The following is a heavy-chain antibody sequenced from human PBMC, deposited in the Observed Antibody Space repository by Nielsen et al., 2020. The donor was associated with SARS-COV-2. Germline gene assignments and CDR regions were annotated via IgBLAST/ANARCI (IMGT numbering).Heavy chain of an antibody. D-gene: IGHD4-17*01. Sequence: ASVKVSCKASGYTFTSYAMHWVRQAPGQRLEWMGWINAGNGNTNYAQKLQGRVTMTTDTSTSTAYMELRSLRSDDTAVYYCASRHGDSPPYYYYGMDVWGQGTTVTVSS. J-gene: IGHJ6*02. CDR1: GYTFTSYA. V-gene: IGHV1-3*01. CDR3: ASRHGDSPPYYYYGMDV. CDR2: INAGNGNT.